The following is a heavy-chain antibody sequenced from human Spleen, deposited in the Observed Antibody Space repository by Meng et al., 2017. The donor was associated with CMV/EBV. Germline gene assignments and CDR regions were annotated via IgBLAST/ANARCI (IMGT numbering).Heavy chain of an antibody. J-gene: IGHJ4*02. CDR2: VSVSTTYI. V-gene: IGHV3-21*01. Sequence: GESLKISCAACGFTFSVYNMNWVRQAPGKGLEWVSSVSVSTTYIYYAASVKGRFTMSRDNAKNSLFLQMNSLRAEDTAVYYCAKEVESDYFDYWGQGTLVTVSS. CDR1: GFTFSVYN. CDR3: AKEVESDYFDY.